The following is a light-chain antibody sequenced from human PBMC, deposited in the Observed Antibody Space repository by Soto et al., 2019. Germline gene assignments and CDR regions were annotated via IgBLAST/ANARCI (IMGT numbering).Light chain of an antibody. J-gene: IGKJ5*01. Sequence: EIVMGQSPTTLSVSPAETLTLCCXASQSVNSNLAWYQQKPGQAPRLLIYGASTRATGIPARFSGSGSGTEFTLTISSLQSEDLAVYYCQQYNNWPPITVGHGTRLEIK. CDR2: GAS. CDR1: QSVNSN. V-gene: IGKV3-15*01. CDR3: QQYNNWPPIT.